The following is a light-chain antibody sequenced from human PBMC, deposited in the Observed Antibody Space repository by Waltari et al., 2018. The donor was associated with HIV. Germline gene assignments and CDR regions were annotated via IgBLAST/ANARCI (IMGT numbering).Light chain of an antibody. CDR2: DVS. Sequence: EIVLTQSPATLSLSPGERATLSCRASQSVSTSLAWYQQKPGQAPTLLIYDVSNRATGIPARFSGSGSGTDFTLTISSLEPEDFAVYYCQQRSNWSLTFGGGTKVEIK. J-gene: IGKJ4*01. CDR3: QQRSNWSLT. CDR1: QSVSTS. V-gene: IGKV3-11*01.